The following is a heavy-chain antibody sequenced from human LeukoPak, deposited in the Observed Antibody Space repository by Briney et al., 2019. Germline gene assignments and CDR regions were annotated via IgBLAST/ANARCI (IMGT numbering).Heavy chain of an antibody. CDR2: ISSSSSYI. D-gene: IGHD2-21*02. V-gene: IGHV3-21*01. CDR3: ARGRKHIVVVTAPPGY. CDR1: GFTFSSYS. J-gene: IGHJ4*02. Sequence: GGSLRLSCAASGFTFSSYSMNWVRQAPGKGLGWVSSISSSSSYIYYADSVKGRFTISRDNAKNSLYLQMNSLRAEDTAVYYCARGRKHIVVVTAPPGYWGQGTLVTVSS.